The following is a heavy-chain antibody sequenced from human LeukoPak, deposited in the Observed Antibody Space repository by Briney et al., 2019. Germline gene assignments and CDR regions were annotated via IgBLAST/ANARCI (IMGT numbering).Heavy chain of an antibody. V-gene: IGHV4-59*11. CDR2: IYYSGST. J-gene: IGHJ5*02. D-gene: IGHD4-17*01. CDR1: GGSISSHY. Sequence: SETLSLTCRVSGGSISSHYWSWIRQPPGKGLEWMGYIYYSGSTKYNPSLKSRVTISVDTSKNQFSLKLSSVTAADTAVYYCARGGTTVTPGLLWFDPWGQGTLVTVSS. CDR3: ARGGTTVTPGLLWFDP.